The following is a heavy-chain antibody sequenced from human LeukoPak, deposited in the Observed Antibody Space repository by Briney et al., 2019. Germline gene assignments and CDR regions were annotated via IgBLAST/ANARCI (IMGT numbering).Heavy chain of an antibody. Sequence: GGSLRLSCAASGFTFSDYYMSWIRQAQGKGLEWVSYISSSSSYTNYADSVKGRFTISGDNAKNSLYLQMNSLRAEDTAVYYCARDDCSSTSCLDYWGQGTLVTVSS. CDR2: ISSSSSYT. J-gene: IGHJ4*02. CDR3: ARDDCSSTSCLDY. D-gene: IGHD2-2*01. CDR1: GFTFSDYY. V-gene: IGHV3-11*05.